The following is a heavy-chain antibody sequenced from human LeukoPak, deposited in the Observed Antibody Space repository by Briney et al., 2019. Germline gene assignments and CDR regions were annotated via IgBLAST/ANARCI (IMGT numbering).Heavy chain of an antibody. CDR1: GFTFSSYG. CDR3: ARVGREDYYYMDV. J-gene: IGHJ6*03. V-gene: IGHV3-33*01. Sequence: GRSLRLSCAASGFTFSSYGMHWVRQAPGKGLEWVAVIWYDGSNKYYADSVKGRFTISRDNPKNTLYLQMNSLRAEDTAVYYCARVGREDYYYMDVWGKGTTVTVSS. CDR2: IWYDGSNK. D-gene: IGHD1-26*01.